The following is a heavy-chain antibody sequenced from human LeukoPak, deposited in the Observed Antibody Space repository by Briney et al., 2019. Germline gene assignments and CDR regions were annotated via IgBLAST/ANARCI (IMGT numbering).Heavy chain of an antibody. CDR1: GFTFSNAW. Sequence: PGGPLRLSCAASGFTFSNAWMNWVRQAPGKGLEWVGRIQGKTDGGTTHYAAPVKGRFTISRDDSKNTLFLQMNSLKTEDTAVYYCVKDGVWGQGTLVTVSS. V-gene: IGHV3-15*01. CDR3: VKDGV. J-gene: IGHJ4*02. D-gene: IGHD3-3*01. CDR2: IQGKTDGGTT.